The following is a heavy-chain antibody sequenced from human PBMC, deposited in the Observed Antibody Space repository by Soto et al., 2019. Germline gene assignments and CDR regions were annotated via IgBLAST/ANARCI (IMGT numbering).Heavy chain of an antibody. CDR1: GFTFSSYS. CDR3: ARGYCSGGSCSGYYMDV. V-gene: IGHV3-21*01. Sequence: GGSLRLSCAASGFTFSSYSMNWVRQAPGKGLEWVSSISSSSSYIYYADSVKGRFTISRDNAKNSLYLQMNSLRAEDTAVYYCARGYCSGGSCSGYYMDVWGKGTTVTVSS. J-gene: IGHJ6*03. CDR2: ISSSSSYI. D-gene: IGHD2-15*01.